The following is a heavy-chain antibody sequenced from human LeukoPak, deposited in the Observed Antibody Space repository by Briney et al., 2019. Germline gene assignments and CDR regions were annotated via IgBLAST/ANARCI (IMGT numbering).Heavy chain of an antibody. J-gene: IGHJ4*02. CDR2: IYPGDSDT. CDR1: GYSFTSYW. Sequence: VESLKISCKGSGYSFTSYWIGWVRQMPGKGLGWMGIIYPGDSDTRYSPSFQGQVTISADKSISTAYLQWSSLKASDTAMYYCASRAAADYYYFDYWGQGTLVTVSS. D-gene: IGHD6-13*01. V-gene: IGHV5-51*01. CDR3: ASRAAADYYYFDY.